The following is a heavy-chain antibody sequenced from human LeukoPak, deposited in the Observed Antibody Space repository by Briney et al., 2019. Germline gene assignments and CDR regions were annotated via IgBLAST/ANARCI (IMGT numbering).Heavy chain of an antibody. CDR1: GFTFSSYG. J-gene: IGHJ4*02. Sequence: GGSLRLSCAASGFTFSSYGMHWVRQAPGKGLEWVAFIRYDGSNKYYADSVKGRFTISRGNSKNTLYLQMNSLRAEDTAVYYCAKSPVRYCSSTSCYTLDYWGQGTLVTVSS. CDR2: IRYDGSNK. CDR3: AKSPVRYCSSTSCYTLDY. V-gene: IGHV3-30*02. D-gene: IGHD2-2*02.